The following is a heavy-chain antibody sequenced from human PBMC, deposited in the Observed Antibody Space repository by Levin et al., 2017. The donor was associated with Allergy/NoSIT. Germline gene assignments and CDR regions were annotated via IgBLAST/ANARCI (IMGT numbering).Heavy chain of an antibody. J-gene: IGHJ6*03. V-gene: IGHV3-74*01. CDR1: GFPFSRSW. Sequence: LSLTCAASGFPFSRSWVHWVRQAPGKGLVWVSRINSDGSTTNYADSVKGRFTISRDNAKNTLYLQMNSLRAEDTAVYFCARDLGAPNYYYYYMDVWGKGTTVTVSS. D-gene: IGHD3-16*01. CDR2: INSDGSTT. CDR3: ARDLGAPNYYYYYMDV.